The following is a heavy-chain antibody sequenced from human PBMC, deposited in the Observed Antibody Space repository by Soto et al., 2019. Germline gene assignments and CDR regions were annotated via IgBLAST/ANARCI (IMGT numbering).Heavy chain of an antibody. CDR1: GFTFSDSA. V-gene: IGHV1-58*01. J-gene: IGHJ6*02. Sequence: EASVKVSCKVSGFTFSDSAVQWVRQARGQGLEWIGWIVAGSGNTNYAQKFQERVTITRDMSTSTAYMELSSLRSDDTAVYYCAAGRTGGSYYGMDVWGQGTTVTVSS. D-gene: IGHD2-2*01. CDR3: AAGRTGGSYYGMDV. CDR2: IVAGSGNT.